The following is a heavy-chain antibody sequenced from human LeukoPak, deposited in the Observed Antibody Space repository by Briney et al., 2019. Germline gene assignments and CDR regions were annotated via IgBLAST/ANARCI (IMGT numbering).Heavy chain of an antibody. V-gene: IGHV3-21*01. CDR2: ISSSSSYI. Sequence: GGSLRLSCAASGFTFSSYSMNWVRQAPGKGLEWVSSISSSSSYIYYADSVKGRFTISRDNAKNSLYLQMNSLRAEDTAVYYCARDLSPLRYYDPYYYYYMDVWGKGTTVTISS. CDR1: GFTFSSYS. CDR3: ARDLSPLRYYDPYYYYYMDV. J-gene: IGHJ6*03. D-gene: IGHD3-22*01.